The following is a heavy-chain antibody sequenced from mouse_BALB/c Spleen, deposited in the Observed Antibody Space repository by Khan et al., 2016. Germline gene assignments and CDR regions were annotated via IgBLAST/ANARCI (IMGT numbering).Heavy chain of an antibody. Sequence: QIQLVQSGPELKRPGKTVKISCKASGYTFTNYGINWVKQAPGKGLKWMGWINTYSGESTYADDFKGRFAFSLETSANTAYLQINNLKNEDTATYFCARYGTGTWFAYWGQGTLVTVSA. CDR2: INTYSGES. J-gene: IGHJ3*01. V-gene: IGHV9-3-1*01. CDR1: GYTFTNYG. D-gene: IGHD2-1*01. CDR3: ARYGTGTWFAY.